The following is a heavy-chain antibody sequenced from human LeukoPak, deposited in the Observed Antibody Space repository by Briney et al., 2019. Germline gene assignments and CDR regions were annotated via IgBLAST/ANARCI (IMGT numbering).Heavy chain of an antibody. CDR1: GYTFTSYD. D-gene: IGHD3-22*01. CDR2: MNPNSGNT. CDR3: ASEAHYYDSSGEGAFDI. V-gene: IGHV1-8*01. J-gene: IGHJ3*02. Sequence: ASVKVSCKASGYTFTSYDINWVRQATGQGLEWMGWMNPNSGNTGYAQKFQGRVTMTRNTSISTAYMELSSLRSEDTAVYYCASEAHYYDSSGEGAFDIWGQGTMVTVSS.